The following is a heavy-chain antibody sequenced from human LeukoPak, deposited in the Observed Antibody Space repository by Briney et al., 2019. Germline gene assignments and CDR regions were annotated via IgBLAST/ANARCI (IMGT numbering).Heavy chain of an antibody. CDR2: ISGSGGST. CDR1: GFTFSSYA. V-gene: IGHV3-23*01. D-gene: IGHD3-22*01. Sequence: GGSLRLSCAASGFTFSSYAMSWVRQAPGQGLEWVSAISGSGGSTYYADSVKGRFTISRDNSKNTLYLQMNSLRAENTAVYYCAKDMAVVVTNFDYWGQGTLVTVSS. J-gene: IGHJ4*02. CDR3: AKDMAVVVTNFDY.